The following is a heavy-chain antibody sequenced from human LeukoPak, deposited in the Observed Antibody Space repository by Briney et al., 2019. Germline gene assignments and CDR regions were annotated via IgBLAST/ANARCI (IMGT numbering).Heavy chain of an antibody. J-gene: IGHJ5*02. CDR3: AREGYCPNGVCYGGNWFDP. CDR1: GYTFTGYY. V-gene: IGHV1-2*02. Sequence: ASVKVSCKASGYTFTGYYMHWVRQAPGQGLEWMGWINPNSGGTNYAQKFQGRVTMTRDTSISTAYMELSRLRSDDTAVYYCAREGYCPNGVCYGGNWFDPWGQGTLVTVSS. D-gene: IGHD2-8*01. CDR2: INPNSGGT.